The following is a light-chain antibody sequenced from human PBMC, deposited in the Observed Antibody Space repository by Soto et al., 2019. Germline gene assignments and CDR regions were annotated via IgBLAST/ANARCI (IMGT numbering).Light chain of an antibody. CDR1: QSVSRY. V-gene: IGKV3-11*01. Sequence: EILLTQSPATLSLSPGERATLACRASQSVSRYLAWYQQKPGQPPRLLVYDTSNRASGVPARFSGSGSGTDFPLTISRLEAEDAVVYYCQQSSNWPLSFGGGTKVEIK. CDR3: QQSSNWPLS. J-gene: IGKJ4*01. CDR2: DTS.